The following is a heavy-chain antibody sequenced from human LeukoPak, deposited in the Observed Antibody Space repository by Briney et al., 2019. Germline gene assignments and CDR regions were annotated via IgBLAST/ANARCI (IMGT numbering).Heavy chain of an antibody. CDR2: ISYDGSNN. V-gene: IGHV3-30*03. CDR3: ARSSSGLSPVI. J-gene: IGHJ3*02. D-gene: IGHD3-22*01. CDR1: GFTFSSYG. Sequence: GGSLRLSCAASGFTFSSYGMHWVRQAPGKGLEWVAVISYDGSNNYYADSVKGRFTISRDNSKNTLYLQMNSLRAEDTAVYYCARSSSGLSPVIWGQGTMVTVSS.